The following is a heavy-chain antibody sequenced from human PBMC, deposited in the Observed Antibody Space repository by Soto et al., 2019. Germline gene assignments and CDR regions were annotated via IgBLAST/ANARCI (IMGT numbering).Heavy chain of an antibody. D-gene: IGHD3-3*01. CDR2: IVPAFGTP. CDR1: GGTFSNYA. CDR3: ARGATIFGVAAYSYYEMEV. V-gene: IGHV1-69*01. Sequence: QVQLVQSGAEVKKPGSSVKVSCRASGGTFSNYAISWVRQAPGQGLEWMGGIVPAFGTPNYAQKLQGRITITADDSTNTVYMDLSSLRSEDTAVYYCARGATIFGVAAYSYYEMEVWGQGTTVTVSS. J-gene: IGHJ6*02.